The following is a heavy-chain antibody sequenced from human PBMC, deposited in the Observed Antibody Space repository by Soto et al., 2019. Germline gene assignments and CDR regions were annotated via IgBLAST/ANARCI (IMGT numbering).Heavy chain of an antibody. CDR1: GGTFSSYA. V-gene: IGHV1-69*13. Sequence: SVKVSCKASGGTFSSYAISWVRQAPGQGLEWMGGIIPIFGTANYAQKFQGRVTITADESTSTAYMELSSPRSEDTAVYYCARSAPAGQLVFWGLYYYGMDVWGQGTTVTVSS. CDR2: IIPIFGTA. D-gene: IGHD6-6*01. CDR3: ARSAPAGQLVFWGLYYYGMDV. J-gene: IGHJ6*02.